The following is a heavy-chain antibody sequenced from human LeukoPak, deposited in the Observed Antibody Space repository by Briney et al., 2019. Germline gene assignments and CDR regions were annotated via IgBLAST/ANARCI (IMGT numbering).Heavy chain of an antibody. CDR1: GFTFSHYG. J-gene: IGHJ4*02. CDR3: AKDQQLEPFDY. V-gene: IGHV3-30*02. D-gene: IGHD1-1*01. CDR2: MQYDGSDK. Sequence: GGSLRLSCTASGFTFSHYGMHWVRQAPGKGLEWVAFMQYDGSDKFFADSVKGRFTISRDNSKNTLYLQMNSLRAEDTAVYYCAKDQQLEPFDYWGQGTLVTVSS.